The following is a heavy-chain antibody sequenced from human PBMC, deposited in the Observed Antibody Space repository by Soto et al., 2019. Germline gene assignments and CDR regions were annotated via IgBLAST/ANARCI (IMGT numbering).Heavy chain of an antibody. CDR1: GFTFSSYW. Sequence: EVQLVESGGGLVQPGGSLRLSCAASGFTFSSYWMHWVRQAPGKGLVWVSRINSDGSSTSYADSVQGRFTISRDNAKNTRHLQMNNLRAEDTAVYYCARARAIAAAGISWFDPWGQGTLVTVSS. CDR3: ARARAIAAAGISWFDP. D-gene: IGHD6-13*01. V-gene: IGHV3-74*01. J-gene: IGHJ5*02. CDR2: INSDGSST.